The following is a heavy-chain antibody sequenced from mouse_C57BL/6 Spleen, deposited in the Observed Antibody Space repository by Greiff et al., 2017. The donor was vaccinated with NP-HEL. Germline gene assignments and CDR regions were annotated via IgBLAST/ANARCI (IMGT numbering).Heavy chain of an antibody. CDR3: AHYEYDVGYGY. Sequence: QVHVKQPGAELVKPGASVKMSCKASGYTFTSYWITWVKQRPGQGLEWIGDIYPGSGSTNYNEKFKSKATLTVDTSSSTAYMQLSSLTSEDSAVYYCAHYEYDVGYGYWGQGTTLTVSS. V-gene: IGHV1-55*01. CDR2: IYPGSGST. D-gene: IGHD2-4*01. CDR1: GYTFTSYW. J-gene: IGHJ2*01.